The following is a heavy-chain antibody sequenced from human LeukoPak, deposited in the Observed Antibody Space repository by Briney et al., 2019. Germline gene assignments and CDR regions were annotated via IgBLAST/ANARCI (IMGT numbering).Heavy chain of an antibody. CDR3: AKEDYYYGMDV. CDR1: GFTFSSYS. J-gene: IGHJ6*02. V-gene: IGHV3-23*01. Sequence: GGSLRLSCAASGFTFSSYSMNWVRQAPGKGLEWVSAISGSGGRTDYADSVKGRFTISRDNSKNTLYLQMNSLRVEDTAVYYCAKEDYYYGMDVWGQGTTVTVSS. CDR2: ISGSGGRT.